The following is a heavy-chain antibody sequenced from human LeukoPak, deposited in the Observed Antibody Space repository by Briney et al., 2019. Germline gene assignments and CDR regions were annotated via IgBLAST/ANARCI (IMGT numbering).Heavy chain of an antibody. CDR2: FNPKSGGT. CDR1: GYTYTGSY. V-gene: IGHV1-2*02. J-gene: IGHJ6*04. CDR3: ARDADGMDV. Sequence: ASVKVSCKAAGYTYTGSYMHSVRQSPRQRLEWMGWFNPKSGGTNYGQKSQGRVTMTRDTSISTAYMELSRLTSDDTVVYYWARDADGMDVWGEGTTITVPS.